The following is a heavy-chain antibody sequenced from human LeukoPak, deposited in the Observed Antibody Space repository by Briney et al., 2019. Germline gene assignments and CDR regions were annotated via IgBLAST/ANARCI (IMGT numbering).Heavy chain of an antibody. D-gene: IGHD4-17*01. Sequence: GESLKISCKDSGYSFTIYWIGWVRQMPGKGLEWMGIIHSADSNTKYSPSFQGQVTISADKSISTAYLQWSGLKASDTAMYYCAGARHGDYRWDYWGQGTLVTVSS. CDR3: AGARHGDYRWDY. J-gene: IGHJ4*02. CDR2: IHSADSNT. V-gene: IGHV5-51*01. CDR1: GYSFTIYW.